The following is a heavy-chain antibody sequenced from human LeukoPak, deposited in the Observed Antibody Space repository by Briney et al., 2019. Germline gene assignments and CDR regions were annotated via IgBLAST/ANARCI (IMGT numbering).Heavy chain of an antibody. D-gene: IGHD6-13*01. Sequence: SETLSLTCTVSGGSISSSSYYWGWIRQPPGKGLEWIGSIYYSGSTYYNPSLKSRVTISVDTSKNQFSLKLSSVTAADTAVYYCARGAVRGSSWYGRIGHYYGMDVWGQGTTVTVSS. CDR1: GGSISSSSYY. CDR2: IYYSGST. V-gene: IGHV4-39*07. J-gene: IGHJ6*02. CDR3: ARGAVRGSSWYGRIGHYYGMDV.